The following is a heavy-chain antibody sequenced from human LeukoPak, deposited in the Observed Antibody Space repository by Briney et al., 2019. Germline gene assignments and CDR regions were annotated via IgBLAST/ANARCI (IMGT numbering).Heavy chain of an antibody. J-gene: IGHJ5*02. CDR1: GYTFTGYY. D-gene: IGHD2-2*01. CDR3: ARARPLIVVVPAAKGGWFDP. Sequence: ASVKVSCKASGYTFTGYYMHWVRQAPGQGLEWMGWINPNSGGTNYAQKFQGRVTMTRDTSISTAYMELSRLRYDDTAVYYCARARPLIVVVPAAKGGWFDPWGQGTLVTVSS. CDR2: INPNSGGT. V-gene: IGHV1-2*02.